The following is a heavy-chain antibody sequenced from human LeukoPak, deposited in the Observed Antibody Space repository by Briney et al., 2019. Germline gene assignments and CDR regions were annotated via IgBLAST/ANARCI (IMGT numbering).Heavy chain of an antibody. V-gene: IGHV3-21*01. Sequence: PGGSLRLSCAASGFTFSSYSMNWVRQAPGKGLEWGSSISSRSSYIYNADSVKGRFTISRDNAKNSLYLQMNSLRAEDTAVYYCTRDRDDDSSGSIDDAFDIWGQGTMVTVSS. CDR1: GFTFSSYS. CDR2: ISSRSSYI. D-gene: IGHD3-22*01. CDR3: TRDRDDDSSGSIDDAFDI. J-gene: IGHJ3*02.